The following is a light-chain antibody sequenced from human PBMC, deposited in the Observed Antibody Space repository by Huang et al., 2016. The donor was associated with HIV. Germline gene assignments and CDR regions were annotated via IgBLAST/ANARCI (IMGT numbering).Light chain of an antibody. CDR3: QQYGSSPPT. J-gene: IGKJ1*01. CDR2: DAS. CDR1: QSVSSSY. V-gene: IGKV3-20*01. Sequence: EIVLTQSPGTLSLSPGERATLSCRASQSVSSSYLVWYQQKPGQAPRLLIYDASSRATGIPDRFSGSGSGTDFTLTISSLEPEDFAVYYCQQYGSSPPTFGQGTKVEIK.